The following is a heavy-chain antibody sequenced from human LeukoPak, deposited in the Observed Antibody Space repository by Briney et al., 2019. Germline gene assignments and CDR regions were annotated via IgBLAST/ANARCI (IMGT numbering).Heavy chain of an antibody. CDR3: ARAPSFGVVDY. D-gene: IGHD3-3*01. Sequence: GGSLRLSCAASGFTFSSYGMPWVRQAPGKGLEWVAVIWYDGSNKYYADSVKGRFTISRDNSKNTLYLQINSLRAEDTAVYYCARAPSFGVVDYWGQGTLVTVSS. CDR2: IWYDGSNK. V-gene: IGHV3-33*01. J-gene: IGHJ4*02. CDR1: GFTFSSYG.